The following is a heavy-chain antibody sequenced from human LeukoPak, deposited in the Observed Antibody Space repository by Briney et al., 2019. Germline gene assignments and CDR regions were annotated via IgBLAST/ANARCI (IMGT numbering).Heavy chain of an antibody. Sequence: GGSLRLSCAASGFIVSSHYMSWIRQAPGKGLEWVSSISSSSSYIYYADSVKGRFTISRDNPKNTLYLQMNSLRAEDTAVYYCAKDLLVGGSGSVDYWGQGTLVTVSS. CDR3: AKDLLVGGSGSVDY. J-gene: IGHJ4*02. V-gene: IGHV3-21*01. CDR2: ISSSSSYI. CDR1: GFIVSSHY. D-gene: IGHD3-3*01.